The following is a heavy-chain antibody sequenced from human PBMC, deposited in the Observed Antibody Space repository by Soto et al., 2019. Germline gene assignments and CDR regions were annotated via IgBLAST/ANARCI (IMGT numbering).Heavy chain of an antibody. J-gene: IGHJ4*02. Sequence: PGGSLRLSCAASGFTFSTFPMNWVRQAPGKGLEWVSYISSSSSTIYYADSVKGRFTISRDNAQNSLYLQMNSLRAEDTAVYYCARDICRLNSCYGVFDYWGQGSLVTVSS. CDR2: ISSSSSTI. CDR1: GFTFSTFP. D-gene: IGHD2-15*01. V-gene: IGHV3-48*01. CDR3: ARDICRLNSCYGVFDY.